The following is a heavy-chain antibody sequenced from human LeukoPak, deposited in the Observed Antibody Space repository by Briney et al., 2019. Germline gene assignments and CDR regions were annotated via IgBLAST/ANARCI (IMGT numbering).Heavy chain of an antibody. D-gene: IGHD6-13*01. CDR1: GFTFTNYP. CDR3: ARAEAAGTNDCYSMDV. CDR2: ISGRGGST. V-gene: IGHV3-21*01. J-gene: IGHJ6*03. Sequence: GGSLRLSCAASGFTFTNYPIHWVREARGKGLECGSAISGRGGSTYYADSVKGRFTISRDNAKNSLYLQMNSLRAEYTAVYYCARAEAAGTNDCYSMDVWGNGTTVTISS.